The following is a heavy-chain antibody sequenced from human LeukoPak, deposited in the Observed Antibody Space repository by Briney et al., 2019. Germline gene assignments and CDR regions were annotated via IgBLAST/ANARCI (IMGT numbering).Heavy chain of an antibody. CDR2: IYYSGST. CDR3: ARDRGGSGD. V-gene: IGHV4-59*01. CDR1: GGSISSYY. J-gene: IGHJ4*02. Sequence: KPAETLSLTCTVSGGSISSYYWSWIRQPPGKGLEWIGYIYYSGSTNYNPSLKSRVTISVDTSNNQFSLKLSSVTAADTAVYYCARDRGGSGDWGQGTLVTVS. D-gene: IGHD2-15*01.